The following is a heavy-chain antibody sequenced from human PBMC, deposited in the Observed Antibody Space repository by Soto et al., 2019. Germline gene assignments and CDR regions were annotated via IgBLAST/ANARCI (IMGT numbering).Heavy chain of an antibody. CDR1: GFTFGDYA. CDR3: TRDPNEHIVVVTAHYYGMDV. J-gene: IGHJ6*02. Sequence: SLRLSCTASGFTFGDYAMSWVRQAPGKGLEWVGFIRSKAYGGTTEYAASVKGRFTISRDDSKSIAYLQMNSLKTEDTAVYYCTRDPNEHIVVVTAHYYGMDVWGQGTTVTV. D-gene: IGHD2-21*02. CDR2: IRSKAYGGTT. V-gene: IGHV3-49*04.